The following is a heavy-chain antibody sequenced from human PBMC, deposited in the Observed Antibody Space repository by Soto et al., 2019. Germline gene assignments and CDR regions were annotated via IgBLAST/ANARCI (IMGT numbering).Heavy chain of an antibody. CDR3: ARGDSTDCSNGVCSFFYNHDMDV. Sequence: ASVKVSCKASGYSFTDYHIHWVRRAPGQGLEWLGRINPKSGGTSTAQKFQGWVTMTTDTSISTASMELTRLTSDDTAIYYCARGDSTDCSNGVCSFFYNHDMDVWGQGTTVTVSS. V-gene: IGHV1-2*04. CDR1: GYSFTDYH. CDR2: INPKSGGT. D-gene: IGHD2-8*01. J-gene: IGHJ6*02.